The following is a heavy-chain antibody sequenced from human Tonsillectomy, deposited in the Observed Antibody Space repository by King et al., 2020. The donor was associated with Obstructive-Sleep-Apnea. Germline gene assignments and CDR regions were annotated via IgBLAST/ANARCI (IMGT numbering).Heavy chain of an antibody. CDR2: IYYSGGT. V-gene: IGHV4-59*08. D-gene: IGHD6-13*01. CDR1: GGSISSYY. J-gene: IGHJ5*02. CDR3: ARHASSSWLSNWFGP. Sequence: QLQESGPGLVKPSETLSLTCTVSGGSISSYYWSWIRQPPGKGLEWIGYIYYSGGTNYNPYFKSRFTISIDPSKNQISLKLNSVTAADTAVYSCARHASSSWLSNWFGPWGQGTLVTVSS.